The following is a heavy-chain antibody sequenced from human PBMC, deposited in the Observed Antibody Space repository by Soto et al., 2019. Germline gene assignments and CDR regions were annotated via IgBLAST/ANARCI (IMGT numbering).Heavy chain of an antibody. V-gene: IGHV1-69*01. CDR1: GDIFSSYA. Sequence: QVQLVQSGAEVKKPGSSVKVSCKASGDIFSSYAISWLRQAPGQGLEWMGAVIPILGQAYYAQNFQDRVTITADESTRTAYMDLISLRSDDTAVYFCARVGGVGAPPGADFWGQGTLVTVSS. D-gene: IGHD1-26*01. CDR3: ARVGGVGAPPGADF. J-gene: IGHJ4*02. CDR2: VIPILGQA.